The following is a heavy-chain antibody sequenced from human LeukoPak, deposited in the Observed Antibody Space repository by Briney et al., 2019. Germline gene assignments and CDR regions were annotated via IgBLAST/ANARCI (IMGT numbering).Heavy chain of an antibody. V-gene: IGHV3-30*09. CDR2: ISYDGSNK. CDR1: GFTFSSYA. CDR3: ARGSYVDTATHFDY. Sequence: GGSLRLSCAASGFTFSSYAMHWVRQAPGKGLEWVAVISYDGSNKYYADSVKGRFAISRDNSKNTLYLQMNSLRSEDTAVYYCARGSYVDTATHFDYWGQGTLVTVSS. J-gene: IGHJ4*02. D-gene: IGHD5-18*01.